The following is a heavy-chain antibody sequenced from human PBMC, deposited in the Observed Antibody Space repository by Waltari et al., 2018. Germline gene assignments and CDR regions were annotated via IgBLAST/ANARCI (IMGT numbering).Heavy chain of an antibody. CDR2: INPNSGGT. CDR1: GYTFTGYS. Sequence: QVQLVQSGAEVKKPGASVTVSCKASGYTFTGYSMHWVRQAPGQGLEWMGWINPNSGGTNYAKKVQGRATMTRDTSISTAYMELSRLRSDDTAVYYCAREVAAAGFDTRGQGNLVTVSS. V-gene: IGHV1-2*02. D-gene: IGHD6-13*01. CDR3: AREVAAAGFDT. J-gene: IGHJ5*02.